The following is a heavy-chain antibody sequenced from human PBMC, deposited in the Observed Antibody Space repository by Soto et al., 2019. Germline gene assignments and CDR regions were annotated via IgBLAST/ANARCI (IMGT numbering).Heavy chain of an antibody. CDR3: AKDRGIIVKAGDAFDV. V-gene: IGHV3-23*01. D-gene: IGHD3-16*02. Sequence: GGSLRLSCASSGFTLSTSAVNWVRQAPGKGLEWVSYISDSGDRTYYADSVKGRFTISRDRSKNTVSLQMDSLRAEDTAVYYCAKDRGIIVKAGDAFDVWGQGTKVTVSS. CDR2: ISDSGDRT. CDR1: GFTLSTSA. J-gene: IGHJ3*01.